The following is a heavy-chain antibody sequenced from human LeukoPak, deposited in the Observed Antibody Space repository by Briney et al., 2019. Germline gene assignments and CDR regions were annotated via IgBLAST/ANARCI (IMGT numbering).Heavy chain of an antibody. V-gene: IGHV3-30*02. J-gene: IGHJ4*02. D-gene: IGHD1-26*01. CDR2: IRYDGSDT. CDR3: ARDRPTNYFDH. Sequence: GGSLRPSCPASGFTFSSYGMHWVRQAPGKGLEWVAFIRYDGSDTYYADSVKGRFTISRDTPKNTLSLQMNSLKVEDTAVYYCARDRPTNYFDHWGQGTLVTVSS. CDR1: GFTFSSYG.